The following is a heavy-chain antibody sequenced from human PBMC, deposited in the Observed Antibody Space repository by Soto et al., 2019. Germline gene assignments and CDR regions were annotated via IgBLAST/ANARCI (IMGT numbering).Heavy chain of an antibody. J-gene: IGHJ4*02. V-gene: IGHV1-46*01. Sequence: QVQLVQSGAEVKKPGASVKVSCKALGYTFTNYHMHWVRQAPGQGLEWMGIINPSGGSTSYAQKVQGRVSMTRDTSTNTVYMELSSLRSEDTAVYYCARCTLYCTGGSCYPGGPDHWGQGTLVTVSS. CDR1: GYTFTNYH. CDR3: ARCTLYCTGGSCYPGGPDH. D-gene: IGHD2-15*01. CDR2: INPSGGST.